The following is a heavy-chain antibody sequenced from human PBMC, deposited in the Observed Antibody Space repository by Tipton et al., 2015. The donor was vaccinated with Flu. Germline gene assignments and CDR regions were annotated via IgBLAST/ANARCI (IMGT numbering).Heavy chain of an antibody. CDR1: GGSISSYY. CDR2: IYYSGST. CDR3: ARGVIYYYYYMDV. V-gene: IGHV4-59*01. Sequence: TLSLTCTVSGGSISSYYWSWIRQPPGKGLEWIGYIYYSGSTNYNPSLKSRVTISVDTSKNQFSLKLSSVTAADTAVYYCARGVIYYYYYMDVWGKGTTVTVSS. J-gene: IGHJ6*03.